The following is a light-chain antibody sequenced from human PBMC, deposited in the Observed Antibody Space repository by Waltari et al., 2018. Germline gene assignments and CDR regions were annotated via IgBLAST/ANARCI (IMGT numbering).Light chain of an antibody. CDR2: MGS. CDR1: QSLLASNGDNY. V-gene: IGKV2-28*01. CDR3: MQAAHAPIT. J-gene: IGKJ5*01. Sequence: DVVMTQSPLSLPVTPGEPASISCWSTQSLLASNGDNYLNWYLQKPGQSPQVLMYMGSYRASGVPDRFSGSGSGTDFTLKVSRVEAEDVGVYYCMQAAHAPITFGQGTRLELK.